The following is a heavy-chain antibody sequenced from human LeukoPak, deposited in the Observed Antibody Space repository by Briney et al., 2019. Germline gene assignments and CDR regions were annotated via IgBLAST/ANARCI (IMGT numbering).Heavy chain of an antibody. J-gene: IGHJ4*02. CDR2: IRYDESDK. CDR1: GFTFRNYG. D-gene: IGHD6-13*01. CDR3: AVSKYSSNWYGGFDY. Sequence: GGSLRLSCAASGFTFRNYGMHWVRQAPGKGLEWLAFIRYDESDKYYADSVRGRFTISRDNSRNTLFLQVNSLRLEDTAVYYCAVSKYSSNWYGGFDYWGQGTLVTVSS. V-gene: IGHV3-30*02.